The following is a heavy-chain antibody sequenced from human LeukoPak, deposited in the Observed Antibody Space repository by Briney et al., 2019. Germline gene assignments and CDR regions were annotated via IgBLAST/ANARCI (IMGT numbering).Heavy chain of an antibody. J-gene: IGHJ4*02. V-gene: IGHV3-48*03. Sequence: GGSLRLSCAASGFTFSSYEMNWVRQAPGKGLEWVSYISSSGSTTYYADSVKGRFTISRDNSKNTLYLQMNSLRAEDTAVYYCARGWRNYYDSSGYSAYYWGQGTLITVSS. CDR2: ISSSGSTT. D-gene: IGHD3-22*01. CDR1: GFTFSSYE. CDR3: ARGWRNYYDSSGYSAYY.